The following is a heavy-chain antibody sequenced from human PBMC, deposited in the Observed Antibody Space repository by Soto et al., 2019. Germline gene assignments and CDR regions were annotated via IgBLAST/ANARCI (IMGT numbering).Heavy chain of an antibody. CDR3: ARRGLPYCGGDCYSFF. CDR2: IKQDGSEK. Sequence: GGSLTLTWAASWFTFSSYWMSWVRQAPGKGLEWVANIKQDGSEKYYVDSVKGRFTISRDNAKNSLYLQMNSLRAEDTAVYYCARRGLPYCGGDCYSFFRGQGTLVTVSS. J-gene: IGHJ4*02. V-gene: IGHV3-7*03. CDR1: WFTFSSYW. D-gene: IGHD2-21*02.